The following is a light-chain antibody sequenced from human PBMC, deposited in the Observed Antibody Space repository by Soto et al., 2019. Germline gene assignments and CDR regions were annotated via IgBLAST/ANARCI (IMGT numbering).Light chain of an antibody. CDR3: AAWDDSLSGPLVV. CDR1: SSNIGSNY. CDR2: RNN. J-gene: IGLJ2*01. Sequence: QSVLTQPPSASGTPGQRVTISCSGSSSNIGSNYVYWYQQLPGKSPKLLIYRNNQRPSGVPDRFSGSKSGTSASLAISGLRSEDEADYCCAAWDDSLSGPLVVFGGGTKLTVL. V-gene: IGLV1-47*01.